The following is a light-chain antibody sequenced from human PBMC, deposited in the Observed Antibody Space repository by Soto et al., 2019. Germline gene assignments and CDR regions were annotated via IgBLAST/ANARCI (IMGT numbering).Light chain of an antibody. J-gene: IGLJ2*01. V-gene: IGLV2-14*01. CDR2: DIN. CDR3: SSYTADLTPRV. CDR1: SSDFSAYRF. Sequence: QSVLTQPASVSGSPGQSITISCTGTSSDFSAYRFVSWYQHHPGKAPKLIIYDINDRPSGVSHRFSGSKSGNSASLTISGLPAEDEAVYYCSSYTADLTPRVFGGGTKLTVL.